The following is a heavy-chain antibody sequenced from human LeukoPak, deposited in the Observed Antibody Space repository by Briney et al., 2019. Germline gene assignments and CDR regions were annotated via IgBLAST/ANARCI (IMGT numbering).Heavy chain of an antibody. CDR2: ISAYNGNT. D-gene: IGHD3-10*01. CDR1: GYTFTSYG. CDR3: ARGLLDYGSGSCPDY. V-gene: IGHV1-18*01. J-gene: IGHJ4*02. Sequence: GASVKVSCKASGYTFTSYGISWVRQAPGQGLEWMGWISAYNGNTNYAQKLQGRVTMTTDTSTSTAYMELRSLRSDDTAVYYCARGLLDYGSGSCPDYWGQGTLVTVSS.